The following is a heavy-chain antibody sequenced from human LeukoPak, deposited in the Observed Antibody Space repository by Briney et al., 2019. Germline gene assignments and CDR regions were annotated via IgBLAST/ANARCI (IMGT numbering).Heavy chain of an antibody. CDR3: ARSIPYGTTWYGRSDY. CDR2: IKPDGTTK. CDR1: GFTFSNYW. D-gene: IGHD6-13*01. Sequence: GGSLRLSCAASGFTFSNYWMTWVRQAPGKGLEWVANIKPDGTTKFYVDSVKGRFTISRDNALNSLYLQMNSLRAEDTAIYYCARSIPYGTTWYGRSDYWGQGTLVTVSS. J-gene: IGHJ4*02. V-gene: IGHV3-7*03.